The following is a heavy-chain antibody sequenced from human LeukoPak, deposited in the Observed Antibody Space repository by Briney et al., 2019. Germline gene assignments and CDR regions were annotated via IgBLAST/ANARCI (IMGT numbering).Heavy chain of an antibody. V-gene: IGHV3-11*03. CDR1: GFTFSDEY. D-gene: IGHD6-19*01. J-gene: IGHJ4*02. CDR2: ISNSGTDT. Sequence: PGGALRLSCAASGFTFSDEYMSWIRQAPGKGLEWVSYISNSGTDTNYADSVRGRFTTSRDNAKHSLYLQMNSLRAEDTAVYYCARSRGAGPGAYFDYWGQGTLVTVSS. CDR3: ARSRGAGPGAYFDY.